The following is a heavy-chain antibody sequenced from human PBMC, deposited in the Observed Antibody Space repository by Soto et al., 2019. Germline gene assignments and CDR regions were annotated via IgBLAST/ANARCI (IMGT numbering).Heavy chain of an antibody. CDR1: GFTFDDYT. CDR2: ISWDGGST. CDR3: ATFKTSGYYDY. V-gene: IGHV3-43*01. Sequence: GSLRLSCAASGFTFDDYTMHWVRQAPGKGLEWVSLISWDGGSTYYADSVKGRFTISRDNSKNSLYLQMNSLRTEDTALYYCATFKTSGYYDYWGQGTLVT. D-gene: IGHD3-22*01. J-gene: IGHJ4*02.